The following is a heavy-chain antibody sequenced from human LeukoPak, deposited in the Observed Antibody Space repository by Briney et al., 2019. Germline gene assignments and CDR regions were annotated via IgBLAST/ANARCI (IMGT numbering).Heavy chain of an antibody. CDR3: ARDPRWPSPYYFDY. CDR2: ISRGSRTI. V-gene: IGHV3-11*01. CDR1: GFTFSVYN. J-gene: IGHJ4*02. Sequence: GGSLRLSCAASGFTFSVYNMNWVRQVPGKGLEWVSYISRGSRTIDYADSVKGRFTISRDNAKNSLYLQMNSLRAEDTAVYYCARDPRWPSPYYFDYWGQGTLVTVSS. D-gene: IGHD4-23*01.